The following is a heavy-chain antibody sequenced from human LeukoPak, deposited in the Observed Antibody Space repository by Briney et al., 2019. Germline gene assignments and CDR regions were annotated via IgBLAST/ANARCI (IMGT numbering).Heavy chain of an antibody. J-gene: IGHJ4*02. Sequence: GGSLRLSCAASGFTFSSYWMHWVHQGPGKGLVWVSRINSDGSSTNYANSVKGRFTISRDNAKNTLYLQMNSLRAEDTAVYFWARDRGSDCYYEFDYWGQGPLVTVSS. CDR3: ARDRGSDCYYEFDY. V-gene: IGHV3-74*01. CDR1: GFTFSSYW. D-gene: IGHD3-22*01. CDR2: INSDGSST.